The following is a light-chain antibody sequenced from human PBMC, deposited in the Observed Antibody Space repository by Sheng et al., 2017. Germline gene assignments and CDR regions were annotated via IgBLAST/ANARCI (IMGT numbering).Light chain of an antibody. J-gene: IGKJ2*01. Sequence: EVVLTQSPGTLSLSPGERATLSCRASQSVSSSYLAWYQQKPGQAPRLLIYDASNRATGVPARFTGSGSGRDFTLTISSLEPEDFAVYYCQQRSNWPSFGQGTKLEIK. CDR2: DAS. CDR3: QQRSNWPS. V-gene: IGKV3D-20*02. CDR1: QSVSSSY.